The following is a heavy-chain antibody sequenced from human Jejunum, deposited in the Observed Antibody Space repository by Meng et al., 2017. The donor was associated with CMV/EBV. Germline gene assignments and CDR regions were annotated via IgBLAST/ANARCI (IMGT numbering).Heavy chain of an antibody. CDR3: VKEGLEY. Sequence: QVQSVGSGGGAAQTGESLGLSCATSGFTFSTYGMYWVRQAPGKGLEWVTFIRNDGSNKYYVDSVKGRFTTSRDNSKNTVYLQVNSLRVEDTAVYYCVKEGLEYWGQGTLVTVSS. CDR2: IRNDGSNK. V-gene: IGHV3-30*02. J-gene: IGHJ4*02. D-gene: IGHD6-6*01. CDR1: GFTFSTYG.